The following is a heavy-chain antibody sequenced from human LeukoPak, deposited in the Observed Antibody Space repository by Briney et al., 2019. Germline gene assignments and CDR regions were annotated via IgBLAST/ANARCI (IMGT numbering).Heavy chain of an antibody. CDR1: GGSFSGYY. J-gene: IGHJ3*02. D-gene: IGHD3-22*01. CDR3: ASTEALNYYDSSGYEDAFDI. V-gene: IGHV4-34*01. CDR2: INHSGST. Sequence: PSETLSLTCAVYGGSFSGYYWSWIRQPPGKGLEWIGEINHSGSTNYNPSLKSRVTISVDTSKNQFSLKLSSVTAADTAVYYCASTEALNYYDSSGYEDAFDIWGQGTMVTVSS.